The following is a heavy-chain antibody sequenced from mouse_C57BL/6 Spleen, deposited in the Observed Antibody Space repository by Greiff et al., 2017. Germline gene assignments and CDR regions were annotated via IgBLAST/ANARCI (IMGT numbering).Heavy chain of an antibody. J-gene: IGHJ4*01. V-gene: IGHV1-82*01. CDR2: IYPGDGDT. CDR3: AITTVPGGAMDY. D-gene: IGHD1-1*01. Sequence: VKLVESGPELVKPGASVKISCKASGYAFSSSWMNWVKQRPGKGLEWIGRIYPGDGDTNYKGKFKGKATLTADKSSRTAYMQLSSLTSEDSAVYFCAITTVPGGAMDYWGQGTSVTVSS. CDR1: GYAFSSSW.